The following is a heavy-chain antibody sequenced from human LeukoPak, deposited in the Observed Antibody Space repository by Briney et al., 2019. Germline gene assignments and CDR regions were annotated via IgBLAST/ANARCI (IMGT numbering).Heavy chain of an antibody. CDR3: ARDRNTDFWSGYYTNYFDY. J-gene: IGHJ4*02. Sequence: GGSLRLSCAASGFTFSSYWMSWVRQAPGKGLEWVANIKQDGSEKYYVDTVKGRFTISRDNAKNSLYLQMNSLRAEDTAVYYCARDRNTDFWSGYYTNYFDYWGQGTLVTVSS. D-gene: IGHD3-3*01. CDR2: IKQDGSEK. V-gene: IGHV3-7*01. CDR1: GFTFSSYW.